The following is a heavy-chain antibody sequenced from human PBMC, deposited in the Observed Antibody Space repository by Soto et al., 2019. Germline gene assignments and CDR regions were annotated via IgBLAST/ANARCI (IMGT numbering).Heavy chain of an antibody. CDR2: ISYDGSNK. CDR3: AKSEMATTLDY. CDR1: GFTFSSYG. V-gene: IGHV3-30*18. Sequence: QVPLVESGGGVVQPGRSLRLSCAASGFTFSSYGMHWVRQAPGKGLEWVAVISYDGSNKYYADSVKGRFTISRDNSKNTLYLQMNSLRAEDTAVYYCAKSEMATTLDYWGQGTLVTVSS. D-gene: IGHD5-12*01. J-gene: IGHJ4*02.